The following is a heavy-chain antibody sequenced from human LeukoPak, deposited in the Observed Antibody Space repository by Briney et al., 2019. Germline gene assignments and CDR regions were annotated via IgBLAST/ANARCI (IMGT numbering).Heavy chain of an antibody. D-gene: IGHD3-10*01. CDR3: ARGVPYGPSYLFFDY. CDR1: GGSISSYY. CDR2: IYYSGST. J-gene: IGHJ4*02. Sequence: SQTLSLTCTVSGGSISSYYWSWIRQPPGKGLECIGYIYYSGSTNYNPSLKSRVTISLHTSKNQFSLKLNSVTAADTAVYYCARGVPYGPSYLFFDYWGQGPGHRVSS. V-gene: IGHV4-59*01.